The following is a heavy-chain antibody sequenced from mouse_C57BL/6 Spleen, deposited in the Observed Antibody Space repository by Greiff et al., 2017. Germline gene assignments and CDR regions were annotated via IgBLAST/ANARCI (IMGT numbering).Heavy chain of an antibody. CDR2: INYDGSST. V-gene: IGHV5-16*01. CDR3: ARDRGLRPFDY. D-gene: IGHD2-4*01. J-gene: IGHJ2*01. Sequence: EVHLVESEGGLVQPGRSMKLSCTASGFTFSDYYMAWVRQVPEKGLEWVANINYDGSSTYYLDSLKSRFIISRDNAKNILYLQMSSLKSEDTATYYCARDRGLRPFDYWGQGTTLTVSS. CDR1: GFTFSDYY.